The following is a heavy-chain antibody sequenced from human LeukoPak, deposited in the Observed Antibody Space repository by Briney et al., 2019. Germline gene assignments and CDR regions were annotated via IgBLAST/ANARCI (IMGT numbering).Heavy chain of an antibody. CDR1: GGSFSGYY. V-gene: IGHV3-30-3*01. Sequence: LSLTCAVYGGSFSGYYWSWIRQPPGKGLEWLAFISYDGNVKYYADSVKGRFTVSRDDSKITLYLQMSSLRTEDTALYYCARDFSTKYSQDYWGQGTLVTVSS. CDR2: ISYDGNVK. J-gene: IGHJ4*02. D-gene: IGHD1-26*01. CDR3: ARDFSTKYSQDY.